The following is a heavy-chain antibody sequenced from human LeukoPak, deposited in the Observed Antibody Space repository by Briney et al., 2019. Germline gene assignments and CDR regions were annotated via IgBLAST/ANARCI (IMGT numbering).Heavy chain of an antibody. D-gene: IGHD3-3*01. V-gene: IGHV4-39*01. J-gene: IGHJ4*02. Sequence: PSETLSLTCTVSGGSISSSSYYWGWIRQPPGKGLEWIGSIYYSGSTYYNPSLKSRVTISVDTSKNQFSLKLSSVTAADTAVYYCAKLTNDFWSGYYPFDYWGRGTLVTVSS. CDR3: AKLTNDFWSGYYPFDY. CDR2: IYYSGST. CDR1: GGSISSSSYY.